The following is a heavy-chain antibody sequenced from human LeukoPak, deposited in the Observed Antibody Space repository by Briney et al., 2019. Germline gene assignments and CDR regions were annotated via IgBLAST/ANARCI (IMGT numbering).Heavy chain of an antibody. CDR1: GFTFSSYS. J-gene: IGHJ4*02. V-gene: IGHV3-48*01. CDR3: ARVGPLEWLLYGDFDS. D-gene: IGHD3-3*01. Sequence: GGSLRLSCAASGFTFSSYSMNWVRQAPGKGLEWVSYISSSSSTIYYADSVKGRFTISRDNAKNSLYLQMNSLRAEDTAVYYCARVGPLEWLLYGDFDSWGQGTLVTVSS. CDR2: ISSSSSTI.